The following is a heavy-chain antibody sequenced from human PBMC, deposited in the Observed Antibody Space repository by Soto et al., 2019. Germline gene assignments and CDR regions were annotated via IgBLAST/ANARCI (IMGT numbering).Heavy chain of an antibody. D-gene: IGHD2-15*01. CDR3: ARCPEPSSYSVRINNSFDP. J-gene: IGHJ5*02. CDR2: INPNSGGT. Sequence: ASVKVSCKASGYTFTGYYMHWVRQAPGQGLEWMGWINPNSGGTNYAQKFQGWVTMTRDTSISTAYMELSRLRSDDTAVYYCARCPEPSSYSVRINNSFDPWGQGTLVTVSS. CDR1: GYTFTGYY. V-gene: IGHV1-2*04.